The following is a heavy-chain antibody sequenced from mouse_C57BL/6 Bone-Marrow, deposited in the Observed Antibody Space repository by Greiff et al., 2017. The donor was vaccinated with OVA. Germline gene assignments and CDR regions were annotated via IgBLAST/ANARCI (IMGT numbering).Heavy chain of an antibody. Sequence: QVQLQQSGAELVKPGASVKMSCKASGYTFTSYWITWVKQRPGQGLEWIGDIYPGSGSTNYNEKFKSKATLTVDTSSSTAYMQLSSLTSEDSAVYYCARQLYYYGSSYGYWGQGTTLTVSS. J-gene: IGHJ2*01. V-gene: IGHV1-55*01. CDR3: ARQLYYYGSSYGY. D-gene: IGHD1-1*01. CDR1: GYTFTSYW. CDR2: IYPGSGST.